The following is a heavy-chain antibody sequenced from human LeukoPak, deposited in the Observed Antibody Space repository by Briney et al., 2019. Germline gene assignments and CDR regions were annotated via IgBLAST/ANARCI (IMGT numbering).Heavy chain of an antibody. CDR3: ARDYDYVWGSLTP. CDR2: INPSGGST. J-gene: IGHJ5*02. CDR1: GYTSSSYY. V-gene: IGHV1-46*01. D-gene: IGHD3-16*01. Sequence: GASVKVSCKASGYTSSSYYMHWVRQAPGQGLEWMGIINPSGGSTSYAQKFQGRVTMTRDMSTSTVYMELSSLRSEDTAVYYCARDYDYVWGSLTPWGQGTLVTVSS.